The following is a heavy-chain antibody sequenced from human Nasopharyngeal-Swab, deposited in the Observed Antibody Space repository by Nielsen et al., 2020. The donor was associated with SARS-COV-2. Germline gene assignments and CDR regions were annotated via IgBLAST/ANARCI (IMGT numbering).Heavy chain of an antibody. Sequence: GESLKISCAASGFTFSSYSMNWVRQAPGKGLEWVSYISSSSSTIYYADSVKGRFTISRDNSKNTLYLQMNSLRAEDTAVYYCARDAHIAVAGTPSYGMDVWGQGTTVTVSS. CDR1: GFTFSSYS. J-gene: IGHJ6*02. CDR3: ARDAHIAVAGTPSYGMDV. V-gene: IGHV3-48*01. CDR2: ISSSSSTI. D-gene: IGHD6-19*01.